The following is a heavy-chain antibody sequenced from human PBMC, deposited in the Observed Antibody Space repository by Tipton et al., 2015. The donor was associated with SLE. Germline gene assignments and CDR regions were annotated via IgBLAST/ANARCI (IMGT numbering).Heavy chain of an antibody. Sequence: TLSLTCTVSGGSISSGSYYWSWIRQPAGKGLEWIGHIYTSGSTNYNPSLKSRVTISVDTSKNQFSLKLSSVTAADTAVYYCARGVLYFDYWGQGTLVTVSS. V-gene: IGHV4-61*09. CDR2: IYTSGST. CDR1: GGSISSGSYY. CDR3: ARGVLYFDY. D-gene: IGHD4/OR15-4a*01. J-gene: IGHJ4*02.